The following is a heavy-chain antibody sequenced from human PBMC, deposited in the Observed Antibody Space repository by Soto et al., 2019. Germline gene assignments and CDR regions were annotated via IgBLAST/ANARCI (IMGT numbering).Heavy chain of an antibody. J-gene: IGHJ4*02. V-gene: IGHV3-7*01. CDR1: GFTFSDFW. Sequence: GGSLRLSCAASGFTFSDFWMDWVRQAPGKGLEWVAYISADGRETNHVDSVKGRFTISRDNAKNSVYLQMNSLRAEDTAVYYCARWPRLLDSWGQGTLVTVSS. CDR3: ARWPRLLDS. CDR2: ISADGRET. D-gene: IGHD6-6*01.